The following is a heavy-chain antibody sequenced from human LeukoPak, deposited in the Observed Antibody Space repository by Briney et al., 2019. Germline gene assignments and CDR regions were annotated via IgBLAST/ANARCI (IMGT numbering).Heavy chain of an antibody. CDR1: GYTFTGYY. D-gene: IGHD5-18*01. V-gene: IGHV1-2*02. J-gene: IGHJ4*02. CDR3: ARDFGLWGARGYSYGDFDY. CDR2: INPNSGGT. Sequence: ASVTVSCKASGYTFTGYYMHWVRQAPGQGLEWMGWINPNSGGTNYAQKFQGRVTMTRDTSISTAYMELSRLRSDDTAVYYCARDFGLWGARGYSYGDFDYWGQGTLVTVSS.